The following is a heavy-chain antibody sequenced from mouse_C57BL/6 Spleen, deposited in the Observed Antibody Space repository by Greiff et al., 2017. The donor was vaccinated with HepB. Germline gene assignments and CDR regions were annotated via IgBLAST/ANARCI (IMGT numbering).Heavy chain of an antibody. CDR2: IDPSDSET. V-gene: IGHV1-52*01. Sequence: QVQLQQPGAELVRPGSSVKLSCKASGYTFTSYWMHWVKQSPIQGLEWIGNIDPSDSETHYNQKFKDKATLTVDKSSSTAYMQLSSLTSEDSAVYYCARSTAQATAWFAYWGQGTLVTVSA. CDR3: ARSTAQATAWFAY. D-gene: IGHD3-2*02. CDR1: GYTFTSYW. J-gene: IGHJ3*01.